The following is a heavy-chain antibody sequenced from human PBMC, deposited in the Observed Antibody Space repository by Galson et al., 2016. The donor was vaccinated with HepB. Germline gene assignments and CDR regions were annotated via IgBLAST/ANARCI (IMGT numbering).Heavy chain of an antibody. Sequence: SLRLSCAASGFNCRSYAIHWVRQAPGKGLEWVAVVSFDGSNKAYADSVTGRLTISRDNSKNTLYLQMNGPRAEDPAVYYCARGEGGYSSSWYGSYFDVWGRGTLVNV. CDR2: VSFDGSNK. V-gene: IGHV3-30*04. CDR1: GFNCRSYA. D-gene: IGHD6-13*01. J-gene: IGHJ2*01. CDR3: ARGEGGYSSSWYGSYFDV.